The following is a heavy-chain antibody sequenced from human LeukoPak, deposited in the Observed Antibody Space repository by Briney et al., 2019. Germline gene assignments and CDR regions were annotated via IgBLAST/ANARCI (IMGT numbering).Heavy chain of an antibody. CDR2: ISGSGGST. CDR3: ARGNYYDSSGYTTGDWFDP. CDR1: GFTFSSYA. D-gene: IGHD3-22*01. Sequence: GRSLRLSCAASGFTFSSYAMSWVRQAPGKGLEWVSAISGSGGSTYYADSVKGRFTISRDNSKNTLYLQMNSLRAEDTAVYYCARGNYYDSSGYTTGDWFDPWGQGTLVTVSS. J-gene: IGHJ5*02. V-gene: IGHV3-23*01.